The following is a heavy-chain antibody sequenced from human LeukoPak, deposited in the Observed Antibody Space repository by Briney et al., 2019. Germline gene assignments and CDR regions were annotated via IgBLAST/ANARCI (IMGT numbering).Heavy chain of an antibody. J-gene: IGHJ4*02. Sequence: SVQVSCKASGGTFSSYAISWVRQAPGQGLEWMGRIIPILGIANYAQKFQGRVTITADKSTSTAYMELSSLRSEDTAVYYCAREEVDGDHPGYWGRGNLVTVS. D-gene: IGHD4-17*01. CDR2: IIPILGIA. CDR1: GGTFSSYA. V-gene: IGHV1-69*04. CDR3: AREEVDGDHPGY.